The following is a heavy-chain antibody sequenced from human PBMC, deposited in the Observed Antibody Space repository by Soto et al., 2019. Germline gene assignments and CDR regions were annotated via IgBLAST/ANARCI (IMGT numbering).Heavy chain of an antibody. CDR2: ISGSGGST. J-gene: IGHJ4*02. CDR1: GFTFSSYA. CDR3: AKAVLAVAGDRL. Sequence: LSLTCAASGFTFSSYAMSWVRQAPGKGLEWVSAISGSGGSTYYADSVKGRFTISRDNSKNTLYLQMNSLRAEDTAVYYCAKAVLAVAGDRLWGQGTLVTVSS. V-gene: IGHV3-23*01. D-gene: IGHD6-19*01.